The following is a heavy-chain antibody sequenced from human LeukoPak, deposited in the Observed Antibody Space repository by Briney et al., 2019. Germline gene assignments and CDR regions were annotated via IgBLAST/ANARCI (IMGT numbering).Heavy chain of an antibody. J-gene: IGHJ4*02. V-gene: IGHV4-39*07. D-gene: IGHD4-23*01. CDR3: ARGYGSNPYYFDY. CDR2: IYYSGST. Sequence: SETLSLTCTVSGGSISSSSYYWGWIRQPPGKGLEWIGSIYYSGSTYYNPSLKSRVTISVDTSKNQFSLKLSSVTAADTAVYYCARGYGSNPYYFDYWGQGTLVTVSS. CDR1: GGSISSSSYY.